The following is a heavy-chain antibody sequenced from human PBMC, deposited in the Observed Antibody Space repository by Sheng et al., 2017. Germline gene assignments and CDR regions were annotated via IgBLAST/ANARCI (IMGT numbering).Heavy chain of an antibody. CDR1: GYTFTDYY. J-gene: IGHJ4*02. V-gene: IGHV1-2*02. CDR2: INCNGGGT. CDR3: ARGGRELFLAY. Sequence: QVQLVQSGTEVKEPGASVKVSCKASGYTFTDYYMHWLRQAPGQGLEWMGYINCNGGGTKSAQNLQGRVTMTRDTSINTVYMELSSLRSDDTALYYCARGGRELFLAYWGQGALVTVSS. D-gene: IGHD1-7*01.